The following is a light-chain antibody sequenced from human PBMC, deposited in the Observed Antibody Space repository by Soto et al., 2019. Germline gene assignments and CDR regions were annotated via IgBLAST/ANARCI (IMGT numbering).Light chain of an antibody. CDR3: AAWDDSLNGYV. CDR1: SSNIGNNA. Sequence: QAALTQPPSVSEAPRQRVTISCSGSSSNIGNNAVNWYQQLPGKAPKLLIYYDDLLPSGVSDRFSGSKSGTSASLAISGLQSEDEAEYYCAAWDDSLNGYVFGTGTKVTVL. CDR2: YDD. J-gene: IGLJ1*01. V-gene: IGLV1-36*01.